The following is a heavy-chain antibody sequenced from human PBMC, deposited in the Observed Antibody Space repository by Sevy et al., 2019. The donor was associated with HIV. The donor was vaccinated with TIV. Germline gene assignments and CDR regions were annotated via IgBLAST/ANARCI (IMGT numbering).Heavy chain of an antibody. CDR1: GFTFSSYG. CDR2: ISYDGSNK. D-gene: IGHD6-13*01. CDR3: AKDGSAAGTGEFDY. J-gene: IGHJ4*02. V-gene: IGHV3-30*18. Sequence: GGSQRLSCAASGFTFSSYGMHWVRQAPGKGLEWVAVISYDGSNKYYADSVKGRFTISRDNSKNTLYLQMNSLRAEDTAVYYCAKDGSAAGTGEFDYWGQGTLVTVSS.